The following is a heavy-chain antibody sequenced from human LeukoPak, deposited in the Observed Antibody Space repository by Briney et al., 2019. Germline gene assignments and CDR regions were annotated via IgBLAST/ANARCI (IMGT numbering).Heavy chain of an antibody. CDR3: ARAVPYYDNVWGSYRYGDAFDI. CDR1: GGSISSYY. V-gene: IGHV4-59*01. D-gene: IGHD3-16*02. CDR2: IYYSGST. J-gene: IGHJ3*02. Sequence: SETLSLTCTVSGGSISSYYWSWIRQPPGKGLEWLGYIYYSGSTNYNPSLKSRVTISVDTSKNQFSLKLSSVTAADTAVYYCARAVPYYDNVWGSYRYGDAFDIWGQGTMVTVSS.